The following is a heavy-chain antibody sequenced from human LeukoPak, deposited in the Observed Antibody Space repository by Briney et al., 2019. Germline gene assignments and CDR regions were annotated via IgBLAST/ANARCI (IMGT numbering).Heavy chain of an antibody. J-gene: IGHJ4*02. V-gene: IGHV4-4*07. CDR3: ASHGWSGSYYGSYYFDY. CDR1: GGSISSYY. Sequence: SETLSLTCTVSGGSISSYYWSWIRQPAGKGLEWIGRIYTSGSTNYNPSLKSRVTMSVDTSKNQFSLKLSSVTAADTAVYYCASHGWSGSYYGSYYFDYWGQGTLVTVSS. CDR2: IYTSGST. D-gene: IGHD1-26*01.